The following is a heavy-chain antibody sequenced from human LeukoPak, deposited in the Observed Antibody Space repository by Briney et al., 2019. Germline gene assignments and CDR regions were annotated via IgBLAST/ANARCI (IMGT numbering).Heavy chain of an antibody. CDR2: ISSSSSYI. D-gene: IGHD3-16*02. J-gene: IGHJ4*02. CDR3: ARGFGGVIVTPIDY. V-gene: IGHV3-21*01. Sequence: PGGSLRLSCTASGFTFSTYSMNWVRQAPGKGLEWVSSISSSSSYIYYADSVKGRFTISRDNAKNSLYLQMNSLRAEDTAVYYCARGFGGVIVTPIDYWGQGTLVTVSS. CDR1: GFTFSTYS.